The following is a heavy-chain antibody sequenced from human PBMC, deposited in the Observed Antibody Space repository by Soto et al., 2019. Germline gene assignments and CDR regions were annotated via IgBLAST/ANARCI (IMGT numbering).Heavy chain of an antibody. CDR2: IKSKTDGGIT. CDR3: TTTADGGMDV. CDR1: GFTFSNVW. Sequence: EVQLVESGGGLVKPGGSLRLSCAASGFTFSNVWMTWVRQAPGKGLEWVGRIKSKTDGGITDYAAPVKGRFTISRDDSKNTLSLQMNSLKIEDTAVYYCTTTADGGMDVWGQGTTVTVSS. V-gene: IGHV3-15*01. J-gene: IGHJ6*02. D-gene: IGHD2-21*02.